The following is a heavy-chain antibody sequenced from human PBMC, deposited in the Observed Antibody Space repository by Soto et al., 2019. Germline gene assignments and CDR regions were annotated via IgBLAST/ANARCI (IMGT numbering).Heavy chain of an antibody. D-gene: IGHD6-6*01. CDR3: ARGGYSSSSIRLDP. J-gene: IGHJ5*02. Sequence: ASVKVSCKTSGYTFTGYFIHWVRQAPGQGPEWMGMINPNNGGATYAQKFQGWVTMTRDTSISTAYLELSRLTSDDTAFYYCARGGYSSSSIRLDPWGQGTLVTVSS. V-gene: IGHV1-2*04. CDR2: INPNNGGA. CDR1: GYTFTGYF.